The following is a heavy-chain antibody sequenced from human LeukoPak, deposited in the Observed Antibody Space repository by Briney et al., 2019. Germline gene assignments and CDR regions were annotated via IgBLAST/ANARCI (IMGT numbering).Heavy chain of an antibody. J-gene: IGHJ5*02. CDR1: GLTFNNYA. Sequence: GGSLRLSCEASGLTFNNYAMHWVRQSSGKGLEWVANIKQDGSEKNYVDSVKGRFTISRDNAKNSLYLQMNSLRADDTAVYYCARERGSGSYHPFDPWGQGTLATVSS. V-gene: IGHV3-7*01. CDR2: IKQDGSEK. D-gene: IGHD3-10*01. CDR3: ARERGSGSYHPFDP.